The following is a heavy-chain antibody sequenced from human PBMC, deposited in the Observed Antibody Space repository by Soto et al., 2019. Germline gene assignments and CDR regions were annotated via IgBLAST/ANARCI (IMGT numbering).Heavy chain of an antibody. J-gene: IGHJ4*02. CDR1: GGTFSSYA. Sequence: ASVKVSCKASGGTFSSYAISWVRQAPGQGLEWMGGIIPIFGTANYAQKFQGRVTITADESTSTAYMELSSLRSEDTAVHYCASIIGHYDILTGYRKYYFDYWGQGTLVTVSS. CDR2: IIPIFGTA. V-gene: IGHV1-69*13. D-gene: IGHD3-9*01. CDR3: ASIIGHYDILTGYRKYYFDY.